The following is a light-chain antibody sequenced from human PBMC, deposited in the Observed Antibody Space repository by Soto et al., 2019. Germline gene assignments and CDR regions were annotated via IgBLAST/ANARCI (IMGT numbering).Light chain of an antibody. J-gene: IGLJ2*01. V-gene: IGLV2-11*01. CDR1: SSDVGAYNY. CDR2: DVS. Sequence: QSALTQPRSVSGSPGQSVTISCTGTSSDVGAYNYVSWYQQHPGKAPKVMIYDVSKRPSGVPDRFSGSKSGNTASLTISGLQAEDEADYYCCSYAGSYTVIFGGGTKLTVL. CDR3: CSYAGSYTVI.